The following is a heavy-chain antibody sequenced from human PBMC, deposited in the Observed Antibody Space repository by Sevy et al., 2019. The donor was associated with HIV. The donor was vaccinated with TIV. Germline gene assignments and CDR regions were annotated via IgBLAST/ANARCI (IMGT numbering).Heavy chain of an antibody. CDR3: AREDVDIVATIDY. Sequence: GGSLRLSCAASGFTFSSYSMNWVRQAPGKGLEWVSSISSSSSYIYYADSVKGRFTISRDNPKNSLYLQMNSLRAEDTAVYYCAREDVDIVATIDYWGQGTLVTVSS. CDR1: GFTFSSYS. J-gene: IGHJ4*02. V-gene: IGHV3-21*01. CDR2: ISSSSSYI. D-gene: IGHD5-12*01.